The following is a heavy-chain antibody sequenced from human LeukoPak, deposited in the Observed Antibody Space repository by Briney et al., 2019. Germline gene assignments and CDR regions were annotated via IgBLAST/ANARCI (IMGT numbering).Heavy chain of an antibody. Sequence: SETLSLTCADYGGSFSGYYWSWIRQPPGKGLEWIGEINHSGSTNYNPSLKSRVTISVDTSKNQFSLKLSSVTAADTAVYYCARGHYYDSKGEFDYWGQGTLVTVSS. J-gene: IGHJ4*02. CDR3: ARGHYYDSKGEFDY. D-gene: IGHD3-22*01. V-gene: IGHV4-34*01. CDR2: INHSGST. CDR1: GGSFSGYY.